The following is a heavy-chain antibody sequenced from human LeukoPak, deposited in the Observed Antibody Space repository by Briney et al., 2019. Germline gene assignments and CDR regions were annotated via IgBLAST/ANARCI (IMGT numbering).Heavy chain of an antibody. J-gene: IGHJ4*02. CDR2: INPNINGT. V-gene: IGHV1-2*02. CDR3: ARDPGLS. CDR1: GYTFTGYY. D-gene: IGHD3-16*02. Sequence: GASVKVSCKASGYTFTGYYIHWVRQAPGQGLEWMGWINPNINGTNYAQKFQGRVTMTGDRSISTAYMELSRLRSDDTAVYYCARDPGLSWGQGTLVTVSS.